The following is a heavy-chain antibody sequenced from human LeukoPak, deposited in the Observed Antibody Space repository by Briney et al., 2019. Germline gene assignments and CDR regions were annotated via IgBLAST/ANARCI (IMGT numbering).Heavy chain of an antibody. D-gene: IGHD6-19*01. CDR3: ARGGSLGY. Sequence: GGSLSLSCAASGFTFSSYEMNWVHQAPGKGLEWVSKISSSGSAIYYADSVKGRFTISRDNAKSSLYLQMNSLRVEDTAVYYCARGGSLGYWGQGTLVTVSS. CDR2: ISSSGSAI. V-gene: IGHV3-48*03. J-gene: IGHJ4*02. CDR1: GFTFSSYE.